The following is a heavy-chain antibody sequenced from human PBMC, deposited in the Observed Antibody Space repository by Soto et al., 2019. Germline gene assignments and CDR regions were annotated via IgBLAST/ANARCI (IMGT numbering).Heavy chain of an antibody. CDR1: GGSISSGGYY. CDR2: IYYSGST. Sequence: SETLSLTCTVSGGSISSGGYYWSWIRQHPGKGLEWIGYIYYSGSTYYNPSLKSRVTISVDTSKNQFSLKLSSVTAADTAVYYCARDIGAVAGPRDAFDIWGQGILVT. J-gene: IGHJ3*02. V-gene: IGHV4-31*03. D-gene: IGHD6-19*01. CDR3: ARDIGAVAGPRDAFDI.